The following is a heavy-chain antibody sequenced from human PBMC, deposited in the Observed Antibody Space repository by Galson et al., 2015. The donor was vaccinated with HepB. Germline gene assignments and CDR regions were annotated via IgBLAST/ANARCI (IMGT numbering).Heavy chain of an antibody. V-gene: IGHV3-30*18. Sequence: SLRLSCAASGFTFSAYGIHWVRQAPGKGLEWVAIISYDGSNKYYTDSVKGRFTISRDNSKNTLYLQMNSLRPEDTAVYYCAKDFGVLRHLDSWGQGTLVTVSS. CDR3: AKDFGVLRHLDS. CDR2: ISYDGSNK. J-gene: IGHJ4*02. CDR1: GFTFSAYG. D-gene: IGHD3-10*01.